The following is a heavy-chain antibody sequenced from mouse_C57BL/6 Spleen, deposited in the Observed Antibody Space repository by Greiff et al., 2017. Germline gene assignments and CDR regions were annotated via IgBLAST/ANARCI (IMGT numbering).Heavy chain of an antibody. Sequence: VHVKQSGPELVKPGASVKIPCKASGYTFTDYNMDWVKQSHGKSLEWIGDINPNNGGTIYNQKFKGKATLTVDKSSSTAYMELRSLTSEDTAVYYCARSRDYLGAYWGQGTLVTVSA. CDR2: INPNNGGT. CDR3: ARSRDYLGAY. J-gene: IGHJ3*01. V-gene: IGHV1-18*01. CDR1: GYTFTDYN. D-gene: IGHD1-1*01.